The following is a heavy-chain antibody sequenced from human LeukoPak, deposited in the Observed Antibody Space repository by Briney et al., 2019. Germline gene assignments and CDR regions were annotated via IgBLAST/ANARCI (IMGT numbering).Heavy chain of an antibody. V-gene: IGHV3-23*01. Sequence: GGSLRLSCAASEFTFSNYAMNWVRQAPGKGLEWVSGIRVNDETYYADSVKGRFTISRDNSKNTLYLQMNSLRAEDTAVYYCAKDRGGGSGAFDIWGQGTMVTVSS. CDR3: AKDRGGGSGAFDI. D-gene: IGHD5-24*01. J-gene: IGHJ3*02. CDR1: EFTFSNYA. CDR2: IRVNDET.